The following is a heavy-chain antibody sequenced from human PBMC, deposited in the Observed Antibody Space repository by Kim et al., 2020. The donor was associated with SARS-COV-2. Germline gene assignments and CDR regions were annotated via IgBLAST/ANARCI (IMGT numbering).Heavy chain of an antibody. Sequence: YSPSLKSRLTITKDTSKNQVVLTMTNMDPVDTATYYCAHRPPSFVKVGFDYWGQGTLVTVSS. CDR3: AHRPPSFVKVGFDY. V-gene: IGHV2-5*01. J-gene: IGHJ4*02. D-gene: IGHD2-21*01.